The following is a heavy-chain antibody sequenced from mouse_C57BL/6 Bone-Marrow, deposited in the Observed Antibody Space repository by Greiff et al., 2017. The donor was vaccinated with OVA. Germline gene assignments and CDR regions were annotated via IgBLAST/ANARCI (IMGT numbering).Heavy chain of an antibody. V-gene: IGHV1-47*01. CDR3: ARPGEYDGDWFAY. Sequence: VQLQQSGAELVKPGASVKMSCKASGYTFTTYPIEWMKQNHGKSLEWIGNFHPYNDDNTYNEKFKGKATLTVEKSSSTVYLELSRLTADDSSVDYCARPGEYDGDWFAYWGQGTLVTVSA. D-gene: IGHD2-12*01. CDR2: FHPYNDDN. CDR1: GYTFTTYP. J-gene: IGHJ3*01.